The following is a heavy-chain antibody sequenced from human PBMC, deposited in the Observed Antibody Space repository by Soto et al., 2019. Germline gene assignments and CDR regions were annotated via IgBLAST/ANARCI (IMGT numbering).Heavy chain of an antibody. J-gene: IGHJ6*03. Sequence: EVQLVESGGGLVEPGGSLRLSCVVSGLTFNDAWWNWIRQAPGRGLEWICRVRSKGNGGTTEYGAPLKGTFAISRDESKDTLYRQMNNLEIEDQAVYYCSTGPERSYSDMDVWGKGITVIVSS. CDR3: STGPERSYSDMDV. CDR2: VRSKGNGGTT. CDR1: GLTFNDAW. V-gene: IGHV3-15*01.